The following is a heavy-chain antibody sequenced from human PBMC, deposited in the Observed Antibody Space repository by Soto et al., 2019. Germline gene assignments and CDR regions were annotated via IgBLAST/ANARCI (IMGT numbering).Heavy chain of an antibody. J-gene: IGHJ5*02. Sequence: SETLSLTCAVYGGSFSGYYWSWIRQPPGKGLEWIGEINHSGSTNYNPSLKSRVTISVDTSKNQFSLKLSSVTAADTAVYYCARGLRSYYGSGSYWLDPWGQGTLVT. V-gene: IGHV4-34*01. CDR3: ARGLRSYYGSGSYWLDP. D-gene: IGHD3-10*01. CDR2: INHSGST. CDR1: GGSFSGYY.